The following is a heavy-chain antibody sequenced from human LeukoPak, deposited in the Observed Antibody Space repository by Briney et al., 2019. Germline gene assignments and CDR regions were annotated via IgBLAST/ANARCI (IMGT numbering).Heavy chain of an antibody. V-gene: IGHV4-59*01. CDR2: IYYSGST. J-gene: IGHJ4*02. Sequence: SETLSLTCTVSGGSISSYYWSWIRQPPGKGLEWIGYIYYSGSTNYNPSLKSRVTISLDTSKNQFSLKLSSVTAADTAVYYCARTDPGDGYNPYYSDYWGQGTLVTVSS. CDR1: GGSISSYY. D-gene: IGHD5-24*01. CDR3: ARTDPGDGYNPYYSDY.